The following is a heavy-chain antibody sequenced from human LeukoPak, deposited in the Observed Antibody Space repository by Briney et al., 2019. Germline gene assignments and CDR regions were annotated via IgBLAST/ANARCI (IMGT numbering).Heavy chain of an antibody. CDR3: ASGGSREYYFDY. CDR1: GGTFSSYA. D-gene: IGHD6-13*01. CDR2: IIPICGTA. Sequence: SVKVSCKASGGTFSSYAISWVRQAPGQGLEWMGGIIPICGTANYAQKFQGRVTITTDESTSTAYMELSSLRSEDTAVYYCASGGSREYYFDYWGQGTLVTVSS. V-gene: IGHV1-69*05. J-gene: IGHJ4*02.